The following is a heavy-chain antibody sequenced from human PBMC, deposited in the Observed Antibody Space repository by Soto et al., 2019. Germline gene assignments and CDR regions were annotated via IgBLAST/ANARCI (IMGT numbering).Heavy chain of an antibody. CDR2: TSYDGSDE. J-gene: IGHJ1*01. Sequence: QVQLVESGGGVVQPGTSLRVSCVGSGFTFRSYVIHWVRQAPGKGLEWVALTSYDGSDEYYFDSVRGRFTISRDNSRNTVDLPMDSLRLEDTALYYCARWGTTGGLDVWGQGTLVSVSS. V-gene: IGHV3-30*19. CDR3: ARWGTTGGLDV. D-gene: IGHD3-16*01. CDR1: GFTFRSYV.